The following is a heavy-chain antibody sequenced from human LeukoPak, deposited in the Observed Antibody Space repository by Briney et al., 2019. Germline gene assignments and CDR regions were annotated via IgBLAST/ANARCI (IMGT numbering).Heavy chain of an antibody. CDR2: IIPIFGTA. CDR3: ARDAYSSGWHLYYYYYGMDV. J-gene: IGHJ6*02. V-gene: IGHV1-69*13. Sequence: ASVNVSCKASGGTFSSYAISWVRQAPGQGLEWMGGIIPIFGTANYAQKFQGRVTITADESTSTAYMELSSLRSEDTAVYYCARDAYSSGWHLYYYYYGMDVWGQGTTVTVSS. D-gene: IGHD6-19*01. CDR1: GGTFSSYA.